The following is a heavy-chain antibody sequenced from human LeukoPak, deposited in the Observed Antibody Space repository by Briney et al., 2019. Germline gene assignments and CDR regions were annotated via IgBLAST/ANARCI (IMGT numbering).Heavy chain of an antibody. CDR2: IDQYGSEK. CDR3: AKDLIGGGDGGY. V-gene: IGHV3-7*01. J-gene: IGHJ4*02. CDR1: GFTISTYW. D-gene: IGHD2-21*02. Sequence: PGGSLRLSCVVSGFTISTYWMTWVRQAPGKGLEWVANIDQYGSEKYYVESVKGRFTISRDNAKNSLYLQMNSLRAEDTAVYYCAKDLIGGGDGGYWGQGTLVTVSS.